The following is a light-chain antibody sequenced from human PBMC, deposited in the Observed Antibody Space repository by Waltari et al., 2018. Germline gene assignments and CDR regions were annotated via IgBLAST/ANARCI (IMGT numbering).Light chain of an antibody. CDR1: QSVLYSSNNRNY. V-gene: IGKV4-1*01. J-gene: IGKJ2*01. Sequence: DTVVIQSPYSLAVSLGERATINCKSSQSVLYSSNNRNYLAWYQQKPGQPPRLLIYWASTRESGVPERFSGSGSGTDFTLVISSLQAEDVGVYYCQQYAFIPHTFGRGTKLEIK. CDR2: WAS. CDR3: QQYAFIPHT.